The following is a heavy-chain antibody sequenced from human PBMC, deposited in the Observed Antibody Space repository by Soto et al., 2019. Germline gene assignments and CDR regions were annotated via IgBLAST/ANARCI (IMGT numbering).Heavy chain of an antibody. CDR1: GDTFSNYA. J-gene: IGHJ4*02. Sequence: QVQLVQSGAEVKKPGSSVTVSCKASGDTFSNYAISWVRQAPGQGLEWMGGIIPVFGTANYPQKFRGRVTTTADGSTRTAYMELSSLTSGDTAVYYCSAGYPALAVSTTPGAYWGQGTLITVSS. CDR2: IIPVFGTA. CDR3: SAGYPALAVSTTPGAY. D-gene: IGHD1-7*01. V-gene: IGHV1-69*01.